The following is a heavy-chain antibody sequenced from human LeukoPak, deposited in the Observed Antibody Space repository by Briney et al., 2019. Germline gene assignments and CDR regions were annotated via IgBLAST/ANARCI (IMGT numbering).Heavy chain of an antibody. D-gene: IGHD3-16*02. V-gene: IGHV1-69*06. Sequence: ASVKVSCKASGGTFSSYAISWVRQAPGQGLEWMGGIIPIFGTANYAQKFQGRVTITADKSTSTAYMELSSLRSEDTAVYYCAMGDYVWGGYRRHFDYWGQGTLVTVSS. J-gene: IGHJ4*02. CDR1: GGTFSSYA. CDR2: IIPIFGTA. CDR3: AMGDYVWGGYRRHFDY.